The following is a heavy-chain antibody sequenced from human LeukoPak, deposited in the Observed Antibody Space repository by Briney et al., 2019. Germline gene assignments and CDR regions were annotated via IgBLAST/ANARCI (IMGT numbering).Heavy chain of an antibody. CDR2: IYYSGRP. J-gene: IGHJ3*02. Sequence: SETLSLTCTVSGGSISSSNYYWGWIRQPPGKGLEWIGSIYYSGRPYYNPSLKSRVTISVDTSKNQFSLKLSSVTAADTAVYYCARSVYSFMVRGVIVLDAFDIWGQGTMVTVSS. CDR1: GGSISSSNYY. V-gene: IGHV4-39*01. CDR3: ARSVYSFMVRGVIVLDAFDI. D-gene: IGHD3-10*01.